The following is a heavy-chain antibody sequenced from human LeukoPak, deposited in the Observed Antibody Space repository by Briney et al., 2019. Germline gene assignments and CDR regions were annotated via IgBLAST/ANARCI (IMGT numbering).Heavy chain of an antibody. D-gene: IGHD6-19*01. CDR3: AAASSGWYGPYYYYYGMDV. Sequence: GASVKVSCKASGFTFTSSAMQWVRQARGQRLEWIGWIVVGSGNTNYAQKFQERVTITRDMSPSTAYMELSSLRSEDTAVYYCAAASSGWYGPYYYYYGMDVWGQGTTVTVSS. V-gene: IGHV1-58*02. J-gene: IGHJ6*02. CDR1: GFTFTSSA. CDR2: IVVGSGNT.